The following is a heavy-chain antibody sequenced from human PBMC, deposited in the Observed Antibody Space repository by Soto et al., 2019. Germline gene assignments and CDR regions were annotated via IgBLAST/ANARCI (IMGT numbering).Heavy chain of an antibody. V-gene: IGHV4-39*01. CDR1: GGSISSSSYY. CDR2: IYYSGST. D-gene: IGHD4-17*01. Sequence: QLQLQESGPGLVKTSETLSLTCTVSGGSISSSSYYWGWIRQPPGKGLEWIGSIYYSGSTYYNPSLKSRVTISVDTSKNQFSLKLSSVTAADTAVYYCARPIPDGDLPTPYFDYWGQGTLVTVSS. CDR3: ARPIPDGDLPTPYFDY. J-gene: IGHJ4*02.